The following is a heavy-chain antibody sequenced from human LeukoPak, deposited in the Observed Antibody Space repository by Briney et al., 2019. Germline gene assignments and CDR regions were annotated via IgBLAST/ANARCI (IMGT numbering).Heavy chain of an antibody. V-gene: IGHV4-59*01. J-gene: IGHJ4*02. CDR3: ARFEGYDFLTGYAYYSDY. D-gene: IGHD3-9*01. CDR1: GGSISSYY. Sequence: PSETLSLTCTVPGGSISSYYWSWIRQPPGKEVEWIGYIYYSGSTKYNPSLKSRVTMSVDTSKNQFSLKLTSVTAADTAVYYCARFEGYDFLTGYAYYSDYWGQGTLVTVSS. CDR2: IYYSGST.